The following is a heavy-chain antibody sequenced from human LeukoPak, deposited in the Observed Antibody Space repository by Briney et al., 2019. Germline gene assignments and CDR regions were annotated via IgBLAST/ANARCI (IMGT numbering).Heavy chain of an antibody. CDR3: ARITYDFWSGYYMPDDP. D-gene: IGHD3-3*01. J-gene: IGHJ5*02. CDR2: ISIYNGNT. V-gene: IGHV1-18*01. CDR1: GYTFTNYG. Sequence: ASVKVSCKASGYTFTNYGISWVRQAPGQGLEWTGWISIYNGNTDYAQKLRGRVTMTTDTSTSTAYMELRSLRSDDTAVYYCARITYDFWSGYYMPDDPWGQGTLVTVSS.